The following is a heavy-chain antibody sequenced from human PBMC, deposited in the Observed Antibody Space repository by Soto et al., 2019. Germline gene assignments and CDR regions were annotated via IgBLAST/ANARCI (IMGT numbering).Heavy chain of an antibody. Sequence: SETLSLTCAVYGGSFSGYYWSWIRQPPGRGREWIGEINHSGSTNYNPSLKSRVNISVDTSKNQFSLKLSSVTAADTAVYYCARGGIPYYYGSGSSNAFDIWGQGTMVTVSS. D-gene: IGHD3-10*01. CDR3: ARGGIPYYYGSGSSNAFDI. CDR1: GGSFSGYY. CDR2: INHSGST. J-gene: IGHJ3*02. V-gene: IGHV4-34*01.